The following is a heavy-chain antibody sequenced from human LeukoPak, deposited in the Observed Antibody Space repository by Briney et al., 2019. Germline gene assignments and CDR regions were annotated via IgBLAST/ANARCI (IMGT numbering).Heavy chain of an antibody. Sequence: PGGPLRLSCAASGFTFSSYGMPWVRQAPGKGLEWVAVISYDGSNKYYADSVKGRFTISRDNSKNTLYLQMNSLRAEDTAVYYCAKDGYYGDYSHQHWGQGTLVTVSS. CDR3: AKDGYYGDYSHQH. D-gene: IGHD4-17*01. CDR2: ISYDGSNK. J-gene: IGHJ1*01. V-gene: IGHV3-30*18. CDR1: GFTFSSYG.